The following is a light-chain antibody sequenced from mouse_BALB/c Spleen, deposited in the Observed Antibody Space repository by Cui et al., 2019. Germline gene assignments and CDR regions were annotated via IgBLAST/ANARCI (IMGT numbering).Light chain of an antibody. Sequence: QIVLTQPPALMSASPGEKATMTCSASSSVSYMYWYQQKPRSSPKPWIYLTSNLASGVPARFSGSGSGTSYSLTISSMEAEDAATYYCQQWSSNPLTFGAGTKLELK. J-gene: IGKJ5*01. CDR1: SSVSY. CDR2: LTS. V-gene: IGKV4-68*01. CDR3: QQWSSNPLT.